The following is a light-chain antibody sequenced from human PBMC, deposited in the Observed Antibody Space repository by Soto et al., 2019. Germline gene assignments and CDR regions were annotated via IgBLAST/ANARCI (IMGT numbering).Light chain of an antibody. V-gene: IGLV2-18*02. CDR3: SSYTTSDTWV. Sequence: QSALTQPPSVSGSPGQSVTISCTGTSSDVGSYNRVSWYQQPPGTAPELMIYEVTNRPSGVPDRFSGSKSGNTASLTISGLQAEDEANYYCSSYTTSDTWVFGGGTKLTVL. CDR1: SSDVGSYNR. CDR2: EVT. J-gene: IGLJ3*02.